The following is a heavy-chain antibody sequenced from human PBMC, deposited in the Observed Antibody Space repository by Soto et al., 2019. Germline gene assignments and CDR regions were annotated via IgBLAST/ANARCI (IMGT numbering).Heavy chain of an antibody. CDR2: ISYDGSNK. J-gene: IGHJ5*02. V-gene: IGHV3-30*18. CDR3: AKEFGWVAARPGWFDP. D-gene: IGHD6-6*01. CDR1: GFTFSSYG. Sequence: PGGSLRLSCAASGFTFSSYGMHWVRQAPGKGLEGVAVISYDGSNKYYAASVKGRFTISRDNSKNTLYLQMNSLRAEDTAVYYCAKEFGWVAARPGWFDPWGQGTLVTVSS.